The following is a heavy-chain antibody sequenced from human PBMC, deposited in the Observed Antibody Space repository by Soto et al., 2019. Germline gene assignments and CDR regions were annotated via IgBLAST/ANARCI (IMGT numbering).Heavy chain of an antibody. D-gene: IGHD3-3*01. CDR3: TRVWSLDAFDC. J-gene: IGHJ3*01. CDR2: SNGVNGDT. Sequence: QVQLVQSGAEVKKPGASVKLSCKASGYIFTTYAIHWVRPAPGQRLEWVGCSNGVNGDTKYSHNFQGRVTISRDTSASTAYMELSSLRSGDTAVYYCTRVWSLDAFDCWSQGKMGTVSS. V-gene: IGHV1-3*01. CDR1: GYIFTTYA.